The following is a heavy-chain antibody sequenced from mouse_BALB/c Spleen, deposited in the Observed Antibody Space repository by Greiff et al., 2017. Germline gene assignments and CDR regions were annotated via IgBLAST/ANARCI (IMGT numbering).Heavy chain of an antibody. CDR3: ARVPYYYGKDYFDY. V-gene: IGHV3-6*02. CDR1: GYSITSGYY. J-gene: IGHJ2*01. CDR2: ISYDGSN. Sequence: ESGPGLVKPSQSLSLTCSVTGYSITSGYYWNWIRQFPGNKLEWMGYISYDGSNNYNPSLKNRISITRDTSKNQFFLKLNSVTTEDTATYYCARVPYYYGKDYFDYWGQGTTLTVSS. D-gene: IGHD1-1*01.